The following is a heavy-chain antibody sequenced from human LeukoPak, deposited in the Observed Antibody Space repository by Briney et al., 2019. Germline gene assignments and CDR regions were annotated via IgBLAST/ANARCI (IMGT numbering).Heavy chain of an antibody. CDR1: GFTFSSYA. CDR2: ISYDGSNK. J-gene: IGHJ4*02. Sequence: PGGSLRLSCAASGFTFSSYAMHWVRQAPGKGLEWVAVISYDGSNKYYADSVKGRFTISRDNSKNTLYLQMNSLRAEDTAVYYCARDRFQYYDILTGYPDYWGQGTLVTVSS. V-gene: IGHV3-30-3*01. CDR3: ARDRFQYYDILTGYPDY. D-gene: IGHD3-9*01.